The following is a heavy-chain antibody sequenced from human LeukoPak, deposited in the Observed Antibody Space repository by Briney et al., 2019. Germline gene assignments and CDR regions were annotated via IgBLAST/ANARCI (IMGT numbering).Heavy chain of an antibody. D-gene: IGHD3-10*01. V-gene: IGHV4-34*01. CDR2: INHSGST. CDR1: GGSFSGYY. J-gene: IGHJ6*03. CDR3: ARPLWFGSSEGDYYYMDV. Sequence: PSETLSLTCAVYGGSFSGYYWSWIRQPPGKGVEWIGEINHSGSTNYNPSLKSRVTISAHTSKNQFSLKLSSVTAADTAVYYCARPLWFGSSEGDYYYMDVWGKGTTVTVSS.